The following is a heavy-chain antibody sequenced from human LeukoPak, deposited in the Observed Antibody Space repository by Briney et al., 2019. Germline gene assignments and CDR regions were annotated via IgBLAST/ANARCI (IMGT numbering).Heavy chain of an antibody. J-gene: IGHJ4*02. CDR2: ISGSGGST. V-gene: IGHV3-23*01. D-gene: IGHD1-26*01. CDR1: GFTFDDYG. Sequence: RAGGSLRLSCAASGFTFDDYGMSWVRQAPGKGLEWVSAISGSGGSTYYADSVKGRFTISRDNSKNTLYLQMNSLRDEDTAVYYCAKSAIVGATYRGNYWGQGTLVTVSS. CDR3: AKSAIVGATYRGNY.